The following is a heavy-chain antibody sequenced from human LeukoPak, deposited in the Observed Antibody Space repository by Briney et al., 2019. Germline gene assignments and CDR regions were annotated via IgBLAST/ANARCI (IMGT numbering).Heavy chain of an antibody. V-gene: IGHV3-23*01. D-gene: IGHD3-22*01. CDR3: AKGSYYDSSGSFYFDY. Sequence: GGSLRLSCAASGFTFSTYGMNWVRQAPGKGLEWVSSVSGATGNSYYVGSVKGRFTISRDNSKNTLYVQVNSLGTEDTAAYYCAKGSYYDSSGSFYFDYWGQGTLVTVSS. CDR1: GFTFSTYG. J-gene: IGHJ4*02. CDR2: VSGATGNS.